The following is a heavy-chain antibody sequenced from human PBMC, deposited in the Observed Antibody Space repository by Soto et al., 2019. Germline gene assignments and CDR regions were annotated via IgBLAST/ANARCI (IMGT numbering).Heavy chain of an antibody. J-gene: IGHJ6*01. Sequence: LETMSLTNTFSDLYIRNFYLILIRQKDGKGLEWIGRIYTSGSTNYNPSLKSRVTMSVDTSKNQFSLKLSSVTAADTAVYYCARGPHSTYYYYYGMDVWGQGITVTVSS. CDR1: DLYIRNFY. CDR3: ARGPHSTYYYYYGMDV. D-gene: IGHD5-18*01. CDR2: IYTSGST. V-gene: IGHV4-4*07.